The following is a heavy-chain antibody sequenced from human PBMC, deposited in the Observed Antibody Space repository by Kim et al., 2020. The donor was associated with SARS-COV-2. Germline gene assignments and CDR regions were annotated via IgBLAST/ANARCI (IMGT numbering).Heavy chain of an antibody. V-gene: IGHV1-2*02. CDR3: AVPLYARMDV. Sequence: GATNYAQKFQARVSMTRDTSISTAYMEVTKLKSDDTAIFYCAVPLYARMDVWGQGTTVTVSS. J-gene: IGHJ6*02. D-gene: IGHD4-17*01. CDR2: GAT.